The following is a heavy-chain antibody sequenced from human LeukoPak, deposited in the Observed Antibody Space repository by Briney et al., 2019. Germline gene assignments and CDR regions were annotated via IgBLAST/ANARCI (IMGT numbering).Heavy chain of an antibody. Sequence: GESLKISCKGSGYSFTSYWIGWVRQMPGKGLEWIGIIYPGDSDTRYSPSFQGQVTISADKSISTAYLQWSSLRASDTAMYYCARLVRQVGANSRRELGLSVGAFDIWGQGTMVTVSS. J-gene: IGHJ3*02. V-gene: IGHV5-51*01. CDR3: ARLVRQVGANSRRELGLSVGAFDI. CDR2: IYPGDSDT. CDR1: GYSFTSYW. D-gene: IGHD1-26*01.